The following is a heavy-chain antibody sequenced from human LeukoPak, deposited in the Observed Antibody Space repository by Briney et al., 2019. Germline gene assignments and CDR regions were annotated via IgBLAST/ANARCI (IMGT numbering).Heavy chain of an antibody. Sequence: SGTLSLTCSVSGGSITSSSYYWGWIRQPPEKGLEWIGSIYYTGGTYYSPSLKSRVTISVDTSKNQFSLKLSSVTAADTAVYYCARAPLAQTEDYWGQGTLVTVSS. V-gene: IGHV4-39*07. CDR1: GGSITSSSYY. CDR2: IYYTGGT. J-gene: IGHJ4*02. CDR3: ARAPLAQTEDY.